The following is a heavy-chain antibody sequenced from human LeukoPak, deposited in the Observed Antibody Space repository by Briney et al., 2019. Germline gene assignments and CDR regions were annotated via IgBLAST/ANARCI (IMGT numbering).Heavy chain of an antibody. CDR2: IYTSGST. J-gene: IGHJ4*02. D-gene: IGHD3-22*01. Sequence: SETLSLTCTVSGGSISNYYWNWIRRPAGKGLEWIGRIYTSGSTNYNPSLKSRVTMSVDTSKNQFYLDLSSVTAADTAVYYCARGQQGYYYDSSGYPASFDYWGQGTLVTVSS. V-gene: IGHV4-4*07. CDR1: GGSISNYY. CDR3: ARGQQGYYYDSSGYPASFDY.